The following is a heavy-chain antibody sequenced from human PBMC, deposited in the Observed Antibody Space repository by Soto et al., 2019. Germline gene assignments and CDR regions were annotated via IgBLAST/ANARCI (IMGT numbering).Heavy chain of an antibody. CDR3: AKDRYDYVWGSLGY. D-gene: IGHD3-16*01. V-gene: IGHV3-30*18. J-gene: IGHJ4*02. CDR2: ISYDGSNK. CDR1: GFTFSSYG. Sequence: GGSLRLSCAASGFTFSSYGMHWVRQAPGKGLEWVAVISYDGSNKYYADSVKGRFTISRDNSKNTLYLQMNSLRAEDTAVYYCAKDRYDYVWGSLGYWGQGTLVTVSS.